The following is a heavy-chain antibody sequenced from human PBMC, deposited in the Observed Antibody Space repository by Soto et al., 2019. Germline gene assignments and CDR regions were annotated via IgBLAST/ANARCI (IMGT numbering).Heavy chain of an antibody. D-gene: IGHD4-17*01. CDR1: GGSFTNNC. CDR2: VCYNGIT. J-gene: IGHJ4*02. V-gene: IGHV4-59*01. CDR3: ASSSLRSAPCD. Sequence: SETLSLTCTVFGGSFTNNCWTWIRQPPGKGLEWIGCVCYNGITNSNPSLKSRVTISVDTSRNRFSLNLRSVTAADTAVYYCASSSLRSAPCDWGPGTQVTVSS.